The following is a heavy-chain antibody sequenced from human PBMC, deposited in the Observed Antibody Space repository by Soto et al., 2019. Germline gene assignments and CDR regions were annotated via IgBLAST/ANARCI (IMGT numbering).Heavy chain of an antibody. CDR2: ISYDGRNK. CDR1: GFTFSSYG. J-gene: IGHJ4*02. D-gene: IGHD6-6*01. V-gene: IGHV3-30*03. CDR3: ASGGSSLNFDS. Sequence: PGGSLRLSCAASGFTFSSYGIHWVRQAPGKGLEWVAAISYDGRNKDYADSVKGRFTISRDNAKNTLYLQMNSLRAEDTAVYYCASGGSSLNFDSWGQGTLVTVSS.